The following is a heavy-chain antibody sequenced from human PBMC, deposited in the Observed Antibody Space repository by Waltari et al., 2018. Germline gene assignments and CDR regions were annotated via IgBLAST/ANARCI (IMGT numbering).Heavy chain of an antibody. CDR3: ARDRGRGIYLDS. Sequence: WWRWVRQSPEKGLEWIGQIHRSGRTNYNPSLESRVTISIDTSNNQFSLKVTSTTAADTAVYYCARDRGRGIYLDSWGQGTLVTVSP. J-gene: IGHJ4*02. D-gene: IGHD2-15*01. CDR1: W. CDR2: IHRSGRT. V-gene: IGHV4-4*02.